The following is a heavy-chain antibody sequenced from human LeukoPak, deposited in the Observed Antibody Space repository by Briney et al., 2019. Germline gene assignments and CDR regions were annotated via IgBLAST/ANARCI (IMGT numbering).Heavy chain of an antibody. Sequence: PSETLSLTCTVSGGSISSSYWSWIRQPPKKGLEWIGYIYYTGSTNYNPSLKSRVTISVDTSKNQFSLKLSSATAADTAVYYCARLKGYSSGWYPSYYFDYWGQGTLVTVSS. CDR2: IYYTGST. V-gene: IGHV4-59*08. J-gene: IGHJ4*02. D-gene: IGHD6-19*01. CDR1: GGSISSSY. CDR3: ARLKGYSSGWYPSYYFDY.